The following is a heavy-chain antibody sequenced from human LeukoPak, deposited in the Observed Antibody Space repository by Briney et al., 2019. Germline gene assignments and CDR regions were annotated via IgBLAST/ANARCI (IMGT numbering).Heavy chain of an antibody. V-gene: IGHV3-30*02. D-gene: IGHD6-19*01. CDR1: GFTFSSYG. CDR3: AKDLPRWAVAGDY. J-gene: IGHJ4*02. Sequence: GGSLRLSCAASGFTFSSYGMHWVRRVPGKGLEWVAFIRYDGSNKDYADSVKGRFTISRDNSKNTLYLQMNSLRGEDTAVYYCAKDLPRWAVAGDYWGPGILVTVSS. CDR2: IRYDGSNK.